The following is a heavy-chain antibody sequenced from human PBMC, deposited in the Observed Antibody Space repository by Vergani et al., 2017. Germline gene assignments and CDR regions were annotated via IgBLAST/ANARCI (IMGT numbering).Heavy chain of an antibody. J-gene: IGHJ6*03. Sequence: QVQLVQSGAEVKKPGSSVKVSCKASGGTFSSYALSWVRQAPGQGLEWMGGIIPIFGTANYAQKFQGRVTITADESTSTAYMELSSLRSEDTAVYYCAGGGGYDLWSGYQTHPYYDYYMDVWGKGTTVTVSS. V-gene: IGHV1-69*01. D-gene: IGHD3-3*01. CDR2: IIPIFGTA. CDR1: GGTFSSYA. CDR3: AGGGGYDLWSGYQTHPYYDYYMDV.